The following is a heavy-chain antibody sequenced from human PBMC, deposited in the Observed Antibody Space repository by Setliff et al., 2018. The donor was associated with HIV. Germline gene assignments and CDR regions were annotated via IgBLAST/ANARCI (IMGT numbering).Heavy chain of an antibody. V-gene: IGHV4-59*11. J-gene: IGHJ4*02. CDR2: IYYSGST. D-gene: IGHD3-3*01. Sequence: SETLSLTCTVSGGSISSHYWSWIRQPPGKGLEWIGYIYYSGSTNYNPSLKSRVTISVDTSKNQFSLKLSSVTAADTAVYYCESGRYYDFWSGFDYYFDYWGQGTLVTVSS. CDR3: ESGRYYDFWSGFDYYFDY. CDR1: GGSISSHY.